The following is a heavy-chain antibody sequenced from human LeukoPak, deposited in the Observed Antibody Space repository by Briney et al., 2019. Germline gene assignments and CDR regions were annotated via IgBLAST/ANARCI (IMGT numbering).Heavy chain of an antibody. Sequence: GGSLRLSCAASGSTFSGHVLHWVRQAPGKGLEWVAGTAYEGGEKYYADSVSGRFTISRDNSDNTVYLQMNGLRLEDTAVYFCAREGDRHLTFDYWGRGTLVTVSS. CDR1: GSTFSGHV. V-gene: IGHV3-30*01. J-gene: IGHJ4*02. CDR2: TAYEGGEK. D-gene: IGHD3-16*01. CDR3: AREGDRHLTFDY.